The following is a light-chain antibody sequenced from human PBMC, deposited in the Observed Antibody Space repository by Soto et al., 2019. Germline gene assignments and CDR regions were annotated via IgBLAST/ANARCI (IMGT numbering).Light chain of an antibody. CDR1: ISNIGSNT. V-gene: IGLV1-44*01. Sequence: QAVVTQAPSASGTPGQRVTISCSGSISNIGSNTVNWYQQLPGTAPKLLIYSVNQRPSGVPDRFSGSKSGTSASLAISVLQSDDEADYYCASWDDSLSGPVFGTGTKLTVL. CDR3: ASWDDSLSGPV. J-gene: IGLJ1*01. CDR2: SVN.